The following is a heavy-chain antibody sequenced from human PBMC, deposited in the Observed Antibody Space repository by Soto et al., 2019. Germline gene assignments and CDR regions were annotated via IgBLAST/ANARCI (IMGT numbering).Heavy chain of an antibody. CDR3: ARESGDNWDYEAY. V-gene: IGHV4-4*07. D-gene: IGHD1-7*01. CDR2: INTSGNT. Sequence: SETLSLTCKVSGGSITSYRWSWIRQSAGKGLEWIGRINTSGNTHYNPSLRSRVTVSIDTSQNQFFLTVTSVTAADSAVYYCARESGDNWDYEAYWGQGTPVTVSS. J-gene: IGHJ4*02. CDR1: GGSITSYR.